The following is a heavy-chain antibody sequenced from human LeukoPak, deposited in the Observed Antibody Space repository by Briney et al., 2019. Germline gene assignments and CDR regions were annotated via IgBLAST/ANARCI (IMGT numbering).Heavy chain of an antibody. CDR1: GFTFSGSA. Sequence: QTGGSLRLSCAASGFTFSGSAMSWVRQAPGKGLEWVSVIYSGGSTYYADSVKGRFTISRDNSKNTLYLQMNSLRAEDTAVYYCARDPGGVVYFDYWGQGTLVTVSS. D-gene: IGHD2-8*01. V-gene: IGHV3-66*01. CDR2: IYSGGST. J-gene: IGHJ4*02. CDR3: ARDPGGVVYFDY.